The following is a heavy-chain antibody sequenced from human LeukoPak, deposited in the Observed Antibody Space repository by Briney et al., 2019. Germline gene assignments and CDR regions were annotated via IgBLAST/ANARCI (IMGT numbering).Heavy chain of an antibody. D-gene: IGHD4-17*01. CDR2: IYNSVNT. V-gene: IGHV4-59*01. J-gene: IGHJ4*02. CDR3: TRGLRAEY. CDR1: GGSISSNY. Sequence: SETLSLTCTVSGGSISSNYWTWIRQPPGKGLEWIGYIYNSVNTNSDPSLKSRVTISVDKSKNQFSLKLRPVTAADTAVYYCTRGLRAEYWGQGTLVTVSS.